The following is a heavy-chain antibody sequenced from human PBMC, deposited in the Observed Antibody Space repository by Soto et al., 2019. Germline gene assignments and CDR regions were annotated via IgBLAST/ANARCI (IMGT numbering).Heavy chain of an antibody. CDR3: ARARNYCSGGSCYPYNWFDP. Sequence: QVQLQESGPGLVKPSQTLSLTCTVSGGSISSGGYYWSWIRQHPGKGLEWIGYIYYSGSTYYNPSLQSRVTISVDTSKNQFSLKLSSVTAADTAVYYCARARNYCSGGSCYPYNWFDPWGQGTLVTVSS. CDR2: IYYSGST. D-gene: IGHD2-15*01. CDR1: GGSISSGGYY. J-gene: IGHJ5*02. V-gene: IGHV4-31*03.